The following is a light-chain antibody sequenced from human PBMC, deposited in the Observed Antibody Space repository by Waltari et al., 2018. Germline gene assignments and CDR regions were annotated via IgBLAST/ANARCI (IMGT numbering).Light chain of an antibody. CDR2: HDI. J-gene: IGLJ2*01. CDR1: NLGDKY. V-gene: IGLV3-1*01. Sequence: SYELTQPPSASVSPGQTATIARSGDNLGDKYVCWFQQNPGQSPVLRIYHDIKRPSGLPERFSGSNSGNTATLTISGTQPMDEADYYCQVWDSSAAGVVFGGGTKLTVL. CDR3: QVWDSSAAGVV.